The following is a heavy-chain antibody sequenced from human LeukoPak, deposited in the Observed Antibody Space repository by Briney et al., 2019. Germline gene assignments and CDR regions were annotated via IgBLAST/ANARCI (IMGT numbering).Heavy chain of an antibody. Sequence: SETLSLTCTVSGGSISSGGYFWSWIRQHPGKGLEWIGYMHNSENADYNPSLKSRVTISVDKSKNQFSLKLSSVTAADTAVYYCARGNYDSSGYYPYYFDYWGQGTLVTVSS. D-gene: IGHD3-22*01. V-gene: IGHV4-31*03. J-gene: IGHJ4*02. CDR3: ARGNYDSSGYYPYYFDY. CDR2: MHNSENA. CDR1: GGSISSGGYF.